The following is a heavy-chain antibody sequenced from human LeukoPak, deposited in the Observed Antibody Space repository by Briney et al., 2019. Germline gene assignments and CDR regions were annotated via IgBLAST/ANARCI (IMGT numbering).Heavy chain of an antibody. J-gene: IGHJ4*02. CDR1: GLTVSSNY. CDR2: LYSGGST. D-gene: IGHD2-8*02. V-gene: IGHV3-66*01. CDR3: ARDRNTGHIDY. Sequence: GRSLRLSCAASGLTVSSNYMSWVRQAPGRGLEWVSVLYSGGSTYYADSVKGRFTISRDNSKNTLFLQMNSLRAEDTAVYYCARDRNTGHIDYWGQGTLVTVSS.